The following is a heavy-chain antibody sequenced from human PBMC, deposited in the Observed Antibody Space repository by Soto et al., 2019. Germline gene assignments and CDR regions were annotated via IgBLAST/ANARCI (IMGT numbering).Heavy chain of an antibody. D-gene: IGHD3-3*01. CDR1: GFTFSSYA. CDR2: ISGGGDAS. Sequence: EVQLLESGGGFVQPGGSLRLFCTASGFTFSSYAMDWVRQAPGKGLEWLSAISGGGDASHYADSVKGRFTISRDNSKNTLFLQMSSLRAEDTAVYYCAKRPTDFWSGYWPSDYWGQGTLVTVSS. CDR3: AKRPTDFWSGYWPSDY. J-gene: IGHJ4*02. V-gene: IGHV3-23*01.